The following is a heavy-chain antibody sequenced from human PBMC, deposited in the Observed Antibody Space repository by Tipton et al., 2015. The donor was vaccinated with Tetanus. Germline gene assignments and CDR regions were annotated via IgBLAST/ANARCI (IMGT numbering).Heavy chain of an antibody. CDR3: ARGMGAYLN. V-gene: IGHV4-59*01. CDR2: IYSTGAT. CDR1: GDSMGTNH. D-gene: IGHD1-26*01. J-gene: IGHJ4*02. Sequence: TLSLTCNVSGDSMGTNHWVWIRQAPGKRLESIGYIYSTGATKYNPSLESRVRISIDTSKSQFSMRLSSVTVADTAVYYCARGMGAYLNWGQGTLVTVS.